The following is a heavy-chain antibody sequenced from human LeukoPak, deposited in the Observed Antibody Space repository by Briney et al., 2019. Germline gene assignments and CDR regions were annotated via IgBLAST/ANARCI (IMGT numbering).Heavy chain of an antibody. D-gene: IGHD2-21*02. V-gene: IGHV4-30-4*01. CDR1: GGSISSGDYY. CDR3: ARAPVTLPPLAFDI. Sequence: PSQTLSLTCTVSGGSISSGDYYWSWIRHPPGKGLEWIGYIYYSGSTYYNPSLKSRVTISVDTSKNQFSLKLSSVTAADTAVYYCARAPVTLPPLAFDIWGQGTMVTVSP. J-gene: IGHJ3*02. CDR2: IYYSGST.